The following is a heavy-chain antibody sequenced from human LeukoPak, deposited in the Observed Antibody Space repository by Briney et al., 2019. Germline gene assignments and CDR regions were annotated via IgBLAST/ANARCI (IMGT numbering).Heavy chain of an antibody. CDR1: GGSISSGSYY. D-gene: IGHD1-1*01. J-gene: IGHJ4*02. CDR3: TRDNPGMTSTDT. V-gene: IGHV4-61*02. CDR2: MYTSGST. Sequence: PSETLSLTCTVSGGSISSGSYYWSWIQQPAGKGLEWIGRMYTSGSTNYNPSLKSRVAISGATSKNQFSLKLSSVTAADTAVYYCTRDNPGMTSTDTWGQGTLVTVSS.